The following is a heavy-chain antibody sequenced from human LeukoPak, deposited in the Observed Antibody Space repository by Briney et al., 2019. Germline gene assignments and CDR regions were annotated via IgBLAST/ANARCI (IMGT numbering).Heavy chain of an antibody. J-gene: IGHJ4*02. V-gene: IGHV1-69*04. D-gene: IGHD6-6*01. CDR2: IIPILGIA. CDR1: GGTFSSYA. Sequence: SVKVSCKASGGTFSSYAISWVRQAPGQGLEWMGRIIPILGIANYAQKFQGRVTITADKSTSTAYMELSSLRSEDTAVYYRARDRVEYSSSAGDYWGQGTLVTVSS. CDR3: ARDRVEYSSSAGDY.